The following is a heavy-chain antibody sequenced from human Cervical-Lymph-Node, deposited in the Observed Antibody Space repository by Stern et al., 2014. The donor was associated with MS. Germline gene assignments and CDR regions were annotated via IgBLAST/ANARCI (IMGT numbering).Heavy chain of an antibody. V-gene: IGHV1-2*06. D-gene: IGHD6-13*01. CDR3: ATHGGSSFQMDV. CDR1: GYSFTDFN. CDR2: ISPHTGGA. Sequence: VQLVESGAEVKKPGASVKVSCKASGYSFTDFNTHWVRQAPGQGLEWKGRISPHTGGARYAEKFQGRVTMTRDTSITTAYMELDRLTSDDTAVYYCATHGGSSFQMDVWGQGTTVTVSS. J-gene: IGHJ6*02.